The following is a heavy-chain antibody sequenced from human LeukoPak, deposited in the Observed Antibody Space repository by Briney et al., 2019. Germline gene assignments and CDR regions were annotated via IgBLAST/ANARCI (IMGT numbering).Heavy chain of an antibody. J-gene: IGHJ3*02. CDR3: ARGLGEFPDAFGI. D-gene: IGHD3-16*01. V-gene: IGHV4-34*01. CDR2: INHSGST. Sequence: SETLSLTCAVYGGSFSGYYWSWIRQPPGKGLEWIGEINHSGSTNYNPSLKSRVTISVDTSKNQFSLKLSSVTAADTAVYYCARGLGEFPDAFGIWGQGTMVTVSS. CDR1: GGSFSGYY.